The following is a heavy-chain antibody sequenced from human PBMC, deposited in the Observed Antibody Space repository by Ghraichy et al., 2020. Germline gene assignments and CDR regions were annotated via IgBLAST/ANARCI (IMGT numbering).Heavy chain of an antibody. CDR3: ARENWNYGPNWFDP. V-gene: IGHV4-59*01. Sequence: SETLSLTCTVSGGSISSYYWSWIRQPPGKGLEWIGYIYYSGSTNYNPSLKSRVTISVDTSKNQFSLKLSSVTAADTAVYYCARENWNYGPNWFDPWGQGTLVTVSS. CDR2: IYYSGST. CDR1: GGSISSYY. D-gene: IGHD1-7*01. J-gene: IGHJ5*02.